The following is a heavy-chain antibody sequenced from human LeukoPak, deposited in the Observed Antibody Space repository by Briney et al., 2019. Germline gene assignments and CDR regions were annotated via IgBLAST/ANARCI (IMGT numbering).Heavy chain of an antibody. J-gene: IGHJ4*02. Sequence: SETLSLTCTVSGGSISSYYWSWIRQPPGKGLEWIGYIYYSGSTSYNPSLKSRVTISVDTSNNQFSLKLSSVTAADTAVYYCARRHVEYSSSSDPYYFDYWGQGTLVTVSS. CDR3: ARRHVEYSSSSDPYYFDY. CDR2: IYYSGST. V-gene: IGHV4-59*12. D-gene: IGHD6-6*01. CDR1: GGSISSYY.